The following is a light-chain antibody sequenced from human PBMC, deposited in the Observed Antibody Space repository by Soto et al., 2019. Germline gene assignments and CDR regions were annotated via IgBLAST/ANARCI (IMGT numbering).Light chain of an antibody. Sequence: EVVLVQSPGTLSLSPGERATLSCRASQSISGNYLAWYQQKPGQAPRLLIYGASNRATGIPERFSGSGSGTDFTLTIGRLEPQDSAMYYCQQYVISVTFGQGTRLEIK. V-gene: IGKV3-20*01. J-gene: IGKJ5*01. CDR2: GAS. CDR1: QSISGNY. CDR3: QQYVISVT.